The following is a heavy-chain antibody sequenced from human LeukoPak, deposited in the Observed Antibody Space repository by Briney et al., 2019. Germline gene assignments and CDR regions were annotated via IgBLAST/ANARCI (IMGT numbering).Heavy chain of an antibody. CDR3: ARGSFWRGYYYYYYYMDV. Sequence: PETLSLTCTVSGGSISSYYWSWIRQPPGKGLEWIGYIYYSGSTNYNPSLKSRVTISVDTSKNQFSLKLSSVTAADTAVYYCARGSFWRGYYYYYYYMDVWGKGTTVTVSS. CDR2: IYYSGST. D-gene: IGHD3-3*01. CDR1: GGSISSYY. J-gene: IGHJ6*03. V-gene: IGHV4-59*01.